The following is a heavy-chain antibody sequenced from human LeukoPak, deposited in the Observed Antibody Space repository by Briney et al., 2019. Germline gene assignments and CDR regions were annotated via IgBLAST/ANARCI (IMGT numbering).Heavy chain of an antibody. CDR2: IYHSGST. J-gene: IGHJ4*02. D-gene: IGHD4-17*01. V-gene: IGHV4-4*02. CDR3: AKSHTVTTGLKDY. Sequence: SETLSLTCTVSGGSISTNNWWSWVRQPPGKGLEWIGEIYHSGSTNYNPSLKSRVTISIDKSKNRFSLKLSSVTAADTAVYYCAKSHTVTTGLKDYWGQGTLVTVSS. CDR1: GGSISTNNW.